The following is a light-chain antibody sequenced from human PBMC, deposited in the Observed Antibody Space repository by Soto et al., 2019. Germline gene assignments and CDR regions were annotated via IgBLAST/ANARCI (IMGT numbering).Light chain of an antibody. CDR1: QSVSSN. J-gene: IGKJ4*01. Sequence: EIVMTQSPATLSVSPGERATLSCRASQSVSSNLAWYQQKPGQAPRLLIYGASTRATGIPARFSGSGYGTDFTLSISGLQSADCAVYYCQQFNKWPVTFGGGTKVDIK. CDR2: GAS. V-gene: IGKV3-15*01. CDR3: QQFNKWPVT.